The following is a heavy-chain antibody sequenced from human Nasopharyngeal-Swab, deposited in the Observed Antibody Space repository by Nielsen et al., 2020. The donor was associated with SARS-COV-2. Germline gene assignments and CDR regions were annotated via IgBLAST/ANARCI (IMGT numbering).Heavy chain of an antibody. J-gene: IGHJ5*02. CDR1: GGFFSGYY. CDR3: ARHRRDSVPAAGWFDP. D-gene: IGHD2-2*01. CDR2: INHSGST. V-gene: IGHV4-34*01. Sequence: SETLSLTCAVYGGFFSGYYWSWIRQPPGKGLEWIGEINHSGSTNYNPSLKSRVTISVDTSKNQFSLKLSSVTAADTAVYYCARHRRDSVPAAGWFDPWGQGTLVTVSS.